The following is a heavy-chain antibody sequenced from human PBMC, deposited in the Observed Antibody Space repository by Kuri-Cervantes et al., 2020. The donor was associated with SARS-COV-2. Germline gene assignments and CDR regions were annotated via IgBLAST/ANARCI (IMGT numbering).Heavy chain of an antibody. CDR1: GGAFSSAI. J-gene: IGHJ4*02. D-gene: IGHD6-19*01. V-gene: IGHV1-69*10. CDR3: ASAGVSGSLSLDF. Sequence: SVKVSCKASGGAFSSAIISWVRQAPGQGLEWMGGIMPALGMPNLAQKFRDRVSITADTSTTTAYLQLSGLRSDDTALYYCASAGVSGSLSLDFWGQGTLVTVSS. CDR2: IMPALGMP.